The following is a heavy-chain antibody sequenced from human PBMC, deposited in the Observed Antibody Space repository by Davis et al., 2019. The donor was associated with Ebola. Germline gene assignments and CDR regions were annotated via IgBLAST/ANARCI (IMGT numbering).Heavy chain of an antibody. J-gene: IGHJ2*01. CDR2: FYNSGKM. CDR3: AGAYSGWSVDH. Sequence: MPSETLSLTCTLSGGSVTIGNRYWSWIRQPPGKGLEWIAYFYNSGKMNYNPSLRSRLTMSVDTSKNQFSLYLSSVTAADTAVYYLAGAYSGWSVDHWGRGTLVTVSS. V-gene: IGHV4-61*01. CDR1: GGSVTIGNRY. D-gene: IGHD6-19*01.